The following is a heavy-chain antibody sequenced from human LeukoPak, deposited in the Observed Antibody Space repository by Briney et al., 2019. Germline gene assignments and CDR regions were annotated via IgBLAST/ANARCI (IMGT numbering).Heavy chain of an antibody. CDR1: GFTFSSYW. Sequence: PGGSLRLSCAASGFTFSSYWMHWVRQAPGKGLVWVSRINSDGSSTSYADSVKGRFTISRDNAKNTLYLQMDSLRAEDTAVYYCARDPIQSPYKGVVGWFDPWGQGTLVTVSS. V-gene: IGHV3-74*01. J-gene: IGHJ5*02. CDR2: INSDGSST. D-gene: IGHD3-16*02. CDR3: ARDPIQSPYKGVVGWFDP.